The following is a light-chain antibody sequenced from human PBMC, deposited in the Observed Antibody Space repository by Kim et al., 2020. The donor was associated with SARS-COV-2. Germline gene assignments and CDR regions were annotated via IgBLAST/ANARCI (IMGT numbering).Light chain of an antibody. CDR3: QQSYSMPPWT. J-gene: IGKJ1*01. CDR2: AAS. V-gene: IGKV1-39*01. Sequence: SVGDRVTITCRASQSISNYLNWYQQKPGKAPKLLIYAASSLQSGVPSRFSGSGSGTDFTLTISSLQPEDFATYYCQQSYSMPPWTFGQGTKVDIK. CDR1: QSISNY.